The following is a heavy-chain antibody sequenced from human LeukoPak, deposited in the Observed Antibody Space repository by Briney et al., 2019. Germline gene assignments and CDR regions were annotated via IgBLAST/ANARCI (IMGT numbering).Heavy chain of an antibody. CDR2: INPNSGDT. V-gene: IGHV1-2*06. D-gene: IGHD4-11*01. Sequence: ASVKVSCKASGYTFTAYYIHWVRQAPGQGLEWMGRINPNSGDTNYAQKFQGRVTMTRDKSISAAYMELSSLRSDDTAVYYCAREGSQDYSNYFNWFDPWGQGTLVTVSS. CDR3: AREGSQDYSNYFNWFDP. CDR1: GYTFTAYY. J-gene: IGHJ5*02.